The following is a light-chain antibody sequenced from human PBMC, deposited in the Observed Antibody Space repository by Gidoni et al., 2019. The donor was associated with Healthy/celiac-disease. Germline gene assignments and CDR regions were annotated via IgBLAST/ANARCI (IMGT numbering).Light chain of an antibody. CDR2: EVS. J-gene: IGLJ2*01. Sequence: QSALPPPPSSSRSPRPSVPSSCTGTSSDVRGYNYVSWYQQHPGKAPKIMVYEVSKRPSGVPDCVSGSKSGNTASMTGAGLEDEDEDDYYCRENGGSNNWVFGGGTKLTVL. CDR1: SSDVRGYNY. CDR3: RENGGSNNWV. V-gene: IGLV2-8*01.